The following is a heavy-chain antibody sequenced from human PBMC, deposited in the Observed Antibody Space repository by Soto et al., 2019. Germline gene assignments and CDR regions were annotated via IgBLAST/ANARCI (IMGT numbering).Heavy chain of an antibody. CDR2: IYWNGNE. J-gene: IGHJ4*02. V-gene: IGHV2-5*01. CDR1: GFSLRTTGVG. D-gene: IGHD1-26*01. Sequence: QITLKESGPTLVKPTQTLTLTCTFSGFSLRTTGVGVGWIRQPPGKALEWLALIYWNGNERYSPSLKSRLTLTKDTSKSQVVLTVTNMDPVDTATYYCAHLLGGCPTTGVSPIRFDSWGQGTLVTVSS. CDR3: AHLLGGCPTTGVSPIRFDS.